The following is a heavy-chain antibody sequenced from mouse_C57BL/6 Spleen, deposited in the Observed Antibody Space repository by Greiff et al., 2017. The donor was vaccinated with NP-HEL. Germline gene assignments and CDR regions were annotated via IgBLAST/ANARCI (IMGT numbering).Heavy chain of an antibody. CDR2: ISSGSSTI. CDR1: GFTFSDYG. J-gene: IGHJ3*01. V-gene: IGHV5-17*01. CDR3: AITVWFAY. D-gene: IGHD4-1*01. Sequence: DVHLVESGGGLVKPGGSLKLSCAASGFTFSDYGMHWVRQAPEKGLEWVAYISSGSSTIYYADTVKGRFTISRDNAKNTLFLQMTSLRSEDTAMYYFAITVWFAYWGQGTLVTVSA.